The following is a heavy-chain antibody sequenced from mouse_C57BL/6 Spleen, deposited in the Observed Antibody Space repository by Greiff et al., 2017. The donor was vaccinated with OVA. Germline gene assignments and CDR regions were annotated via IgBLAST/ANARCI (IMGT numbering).Heavy chain of an antibody. CDR3: ARSSWDRGY. Sequence: VQLQQSGPELVKPGASVKISCKASGYSFTGYYMNWVKQSPEKSLEWIGEINPSTGGTTYNQKFKAKATLTVDKSSSTAYMQLKSLTSEDSAVYYCARSSWDRGYWGQGTTLTVSS. J-gene: IGHJ2*01. CDR2: INPSTGGT. V-gene: IGHV1-42*01. CDR1: GYSFTGYY. D-gene: IGHD4-1*01.